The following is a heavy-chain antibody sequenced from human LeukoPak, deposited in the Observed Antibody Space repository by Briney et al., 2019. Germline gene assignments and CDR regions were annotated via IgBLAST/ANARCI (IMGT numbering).Heavy chain of an antibody. Sequence: ASVTVSCKASGYTFTGYYMHWVRQAPAQGLEWMGWINPNSGGTNYAQKFQSRVTMTRDTSISTAYMELSRLRSDDTAVYYCAREFSTVTTFRNDAFDIWGQGTMVTVSS. D-gene: IGHD4-17*01. CDR1: GYTFTGYY. CDR2: INPNSGGT. J-gene: IGHJ3*02. V-gene: IGHV1-2*02. CDR3: AREFSTVTTFRNDAFDI.